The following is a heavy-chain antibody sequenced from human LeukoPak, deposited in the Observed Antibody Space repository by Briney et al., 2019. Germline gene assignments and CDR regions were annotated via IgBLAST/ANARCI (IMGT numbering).Heavy chain of an antibody. J-gene: IGHJ4*02. D-gene: IGHD3-10*01. Sequence: ASVKVSCKASGYTFTSNYMHWVRQAPGQGLEWMGIINPSGGSTSYAQKFQGRVTMTRDTSTSTVYMELSSLRSEDTAVYYCARDPYGSGSYSGRAFDYWGQGTLVTVSS. CDR3: ARDPYGSGSYSGRAFDY. V-gene: IGHV1-46*01. CDR2: INPSGGST. CDR1: GYTFTSNY.